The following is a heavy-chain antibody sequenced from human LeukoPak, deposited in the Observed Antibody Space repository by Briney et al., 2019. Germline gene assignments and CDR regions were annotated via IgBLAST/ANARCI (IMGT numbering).Heavy chain of an antibody. CDR3: ATEIRFLEWLFSAFDI. J-gene: IGHJ3*02. CDR1: GFTFSSYA. CDR2: ISGSGGST. V-gene: IGHV3-23*01. Sequence: GGSLRLSCAASGFTFSSYAMSWVRQAPGKGLEWVSAISGSGGSTYYADSVKGRFTISRDNPKNTLYLQMNSLRAEDTAVYYCATEIRFLEWLFSAFDIWGQGTMVTVSS. D-gene: IGHD3-3*01.